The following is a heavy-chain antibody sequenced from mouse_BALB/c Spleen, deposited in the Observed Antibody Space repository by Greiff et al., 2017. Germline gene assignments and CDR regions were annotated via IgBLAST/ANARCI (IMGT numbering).Heavy chain of an antibody. J-gene: IGHJ3*01. D-gene: IGHD3-3*01. Sequence: DVKLVESGGGLVQPGGSLRLSCATSGFTFTDYYMSWVRQPPGKALEWLGFIRNKANGYTTEYSASVKGRFTISRDNSQSILYLQMNTLRAEDSATYYCARDIGDPPWFAYWGQGTLVTVSA. V-gene: IGHV7-3*02. CDR1: GFTFTDYY. CDR3: ARDIGDPPWFAY. CDR2: IRNKANGYTT.